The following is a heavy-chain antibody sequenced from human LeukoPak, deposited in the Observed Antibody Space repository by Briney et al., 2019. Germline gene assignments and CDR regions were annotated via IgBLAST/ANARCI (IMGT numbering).Heavy chain of an antibody. CDR1: GYTFTGYY. Sequence: GASVKVSCKASGYTFTGYYMHWVRQAPGQGLEWMGRINPNNGGTNYAQNYQGRVTMTRDTSINTAYMELSSLTYDDTAVYYCARGVLLQGRGAFDIWGQGAMVTVSS. CDR3: ARGVLLQGRGAFDI. J-gene: IGHJ3*02. V-gene: IGHV1-2*06. CDR2: INPNNGGT. D-gene: IGHD3-10*01.